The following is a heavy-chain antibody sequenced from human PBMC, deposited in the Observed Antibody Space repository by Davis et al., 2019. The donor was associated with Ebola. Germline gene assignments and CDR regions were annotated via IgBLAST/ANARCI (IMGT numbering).Heavy chain of an antibody. J-gene: IGHJ5*02. V-gene: IGHV4-34*01. Sequence: SETLSLTCAVYGGSFSGYYWSWIRQPPGKGLEWIGDINHSGSPNYNPSLKSRVTISVDTSKNQFSLKLSSVTAADSAVYYCARDLRGYSSSWPNWFDPWGQGTLVTVSS. CDR3: ARDLRGYSSSWPNWFDP. D-gene: IGHD6-13*01. CDR2: INHSGSP. CDR1: GGSFSGYY.